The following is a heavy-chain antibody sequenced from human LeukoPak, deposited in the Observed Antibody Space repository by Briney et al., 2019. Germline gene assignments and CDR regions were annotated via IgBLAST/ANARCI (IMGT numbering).Heavy chain of an antibody. V-gene: IGHV3-23*01. CDR2: ISGAGP. Sequence: PGGSLRLSCAASGFTFSNYALTWVRQAPGGGLEWVSSISGAGPYYADSVKGRFSISRDNYKNTLYLHMSSLRAEDTAVYYCARDPNGNYVGAFDFQRWGQGTLVTVSS. D-gene: IGHD4-17*01. CDR3: ARDPNGNYVGAFDFQR. CDR1: GFTFSNYA. J-gene: IGHJ1*01.